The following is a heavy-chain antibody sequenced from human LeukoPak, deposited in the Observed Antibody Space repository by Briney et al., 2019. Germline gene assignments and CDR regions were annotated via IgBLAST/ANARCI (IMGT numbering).Heavy chain of an antibody. CDR1: GYTFTNFG. D-gene: IGHD2-15*01. CDR3: ARASLGYCSGGSCSGQHYYGMDV. CDR2: IIPIFGTA. J-gene: IGHJ6*02. Sequence: SVKVSCKASGYTFTNFGISWVRQAPGQGLEWMGGIIPIFGTANYAQKFQGRVTITADESTSTAYMELSSLRSEDTAVYYCARASLGYCSGGSCSGQHYYGMDVWGQGTTVTVSS. V-gene: IGHV1-69*13.